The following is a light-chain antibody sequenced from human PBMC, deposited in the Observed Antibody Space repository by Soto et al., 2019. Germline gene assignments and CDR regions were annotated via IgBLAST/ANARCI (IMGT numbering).Light chain of an antibody. CDR1: QSISSN. Sequence: EIVMTQSPATVSVSPGEGATLSCRASQSISSNLAWYQQKPGQAPRLLIYGASTRATGIPARFSGSGSGTEFTLTISSLHSEDFAVYYCQQYNNWPPLTFGPGTKVDIK. J-gene: IGKJ3*01. CDR2: GAS. V-gene: IGKV3-15*01. CDR3: QQYNNWPPLT.